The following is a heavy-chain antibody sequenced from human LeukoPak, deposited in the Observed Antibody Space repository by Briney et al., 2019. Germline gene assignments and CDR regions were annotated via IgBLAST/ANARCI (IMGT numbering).Heavy chain of an antibody. CDR2: ISGSGGST. CDR3: AKPRSGSWYAAFDY. V-gene: IGHV3-23*01. CDR1: GFTFSSYA. Sequence: GGSLRPSCAASGFTFSSYAMSWVRQAPGKGLEWVSAISGSGGSTYYADSVKGRFTISRDNSKNTLYLQMNSLRAEDTAVYYCAKPRSGSWYAAFDYWGQGTLVTVSS. J-gene: IGHJ4*02. D-gene: IGHD6-13*01.